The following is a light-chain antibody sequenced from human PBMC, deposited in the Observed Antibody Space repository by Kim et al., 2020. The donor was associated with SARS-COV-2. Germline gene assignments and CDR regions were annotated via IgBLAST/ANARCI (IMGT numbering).Light chain of an antibody. Sequence: QTVTISCTGSNSNIGAGYDVHWYQQFPGMAPKLLIYGNSNRPSGIPDRFSGSKSGTSASLAIAGLQAEDDADYYCQSYDRSLSGYVFGTGTKVTVL. J-gene: IGLJ1*01. CDR2: GNS. V-gene: IGLV1-40*01. CDR1: NSNIGAGYD. CDR3: QSYDRSLSGYV.